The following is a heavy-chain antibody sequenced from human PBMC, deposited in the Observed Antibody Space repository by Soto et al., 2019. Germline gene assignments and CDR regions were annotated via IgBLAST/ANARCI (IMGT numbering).Heavy chain of an antibody. CDR1: GGSMSSSNW. J-gene: IGHJ4*02. V-gene: IGHV4-39*01. CDR3: ARHWGRGAAGTCYN. Sequence: SETLSLTCTVSGGSMSSSNWWNWVRQPPGKGLEWIGTIYYSGSTYYNPSLKSRVTISVDTSKNRFSLKLSSVTAADTAAYYCARHWGRGAAGTCYNWGQGTLVTVSS. D-gene: IGHD6-13*01. CDR2: IYYSGST.